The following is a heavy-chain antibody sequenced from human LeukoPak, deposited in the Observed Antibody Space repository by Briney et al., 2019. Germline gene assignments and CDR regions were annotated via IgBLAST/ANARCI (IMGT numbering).Heavy chain of an antibody. CDR2: IGSSSSYI. V-gene: IGHV3-21*01. D-gene: IGHD2-2*01. CDR3: ARGTTPGYYYYYMDV. Sequence: PGGSLRLSCAASGFTFSSYSMNWVRQAPGKGLEWVSSIGSSSSYIYYADSVKGRFTISRDNAKNSLYLQMNSLRAEDTAVYDCARGTTPGYYYYYMDVWGQGTTVTVSS. CDR1: GFTFSSYS. J-gene: IGHJ6*03.